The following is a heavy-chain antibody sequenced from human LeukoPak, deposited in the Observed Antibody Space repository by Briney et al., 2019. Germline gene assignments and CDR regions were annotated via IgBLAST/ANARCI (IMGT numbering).Heavy chain of an antibody. CDR1: GYTFTSYH. D-gene: IGHD2-21*02. V-gene: IGHV1-69*06. CDR2: IIPIFDAT. CDR3: ARQYGDPPYWYFDL. J-gene: IGHJ2*01. Sequence: ASVKVSCKASGYTFTSYHMHWVRQAPGQGLERMGGIIPIFDATNYAQKFQGRVTINADKSTSTVYMELSSLRSEDTAVYYCARQYGDPPYWYFDLWGRGTLVTVSS.